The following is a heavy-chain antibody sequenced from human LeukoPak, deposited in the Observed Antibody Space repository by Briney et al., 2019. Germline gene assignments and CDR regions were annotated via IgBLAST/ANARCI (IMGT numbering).Heavy chain of an antibody. J-gene: IGHJ4*02. CDR2: IYPGDSDT. CDR1: GYTFFSYW. V-gene: IGHV5-51*01. Sequence: GESLRISCMGSGYTFFSYWIGWVRQMPGKGLEWMGIIYPGDSDTRYSPSLQGQVTISVDTSIGTAYLQWSSLKASDTAIYYCARQNDFRLDYWGQGTLVTVSS. D-gene: IGHD3-3*01. CDR3: ARQNDFRLDY.